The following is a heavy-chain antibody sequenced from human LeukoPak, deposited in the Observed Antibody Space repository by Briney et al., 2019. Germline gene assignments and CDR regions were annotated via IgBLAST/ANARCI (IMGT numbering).Heavy chain of an antibody. CDR1: GGSISSSSNA. J-gene: IGHJ4*02. CDR2: INYSGRT. V-gene: IGHV4-39*07. Sequence: SSETLSLTCTVSGGSISSSSNAWGWIRQPPGKGLEWLGSINYSGRTDYNPSLKSRVTISLDTSKNQFSLNLNSVTAADTAVYYCAREGGLIRPSTRDLDYWGQGTLVTVSS. CDR3: AREGGLIRPSTRDLDY. D-gene: IGHD3/OR15-3a*01.